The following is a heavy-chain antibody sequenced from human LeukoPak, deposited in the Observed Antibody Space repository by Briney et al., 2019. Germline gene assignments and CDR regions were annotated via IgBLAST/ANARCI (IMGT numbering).Heavy chain of an antibody. CDR1: GGSFSGYY. Sequence: PSETLSLTCAVYGGSFSGYYWSWIRQPPGEGLEWIGEIHHSGSANYNPSLKSRVTISIDTSKNQFSLKLSSVTAADTAVYYCARSDYGSGNYYWSLDYWGQGTLVTVSS. D-gene: IGHD3-10*01. V-gene: IGHV4-34*01. CDR3: ARSDYGSGNYYWSLDY. CDR2: IHHSGSA. J-gene: IGHJ4*02.